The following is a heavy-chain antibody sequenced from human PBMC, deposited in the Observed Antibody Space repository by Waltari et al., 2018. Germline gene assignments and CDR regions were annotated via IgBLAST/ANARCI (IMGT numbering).Heavy chain of an antibody. CDR2: INSDGSDT. Sequence: ESGGGLIQPGESLRVSCAVSGFTFSRYWMNWVRQAPGKGLLWVARINSDGSDTSYADSVKGRFTISRDNARNTVYLQMKSLRAEDTAVYYCARVARKTYSSPVPGRDYYYGMDVWGLGTTVTVSS. V-gene: IGHV3-74*01. CDR3: ARVARKTYSSPVPGRDYYYGMDV. D-gene: IGHD3-22*01. CDR1: GFTFSRYW. J-gene: IGHJ6*02.